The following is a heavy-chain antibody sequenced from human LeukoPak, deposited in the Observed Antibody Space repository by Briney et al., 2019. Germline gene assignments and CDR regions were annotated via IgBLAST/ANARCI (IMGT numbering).Heavy chain of an antibody. Sequence: GGSLRLSCAASGFIFSRYWMHWVRQAPGKGLVWVSRIDSDGSGTIHADSVKGRFTISRDNAKNSLYLQMNSLRAEDTAVYYCASLRAYYYDSSGHGEAFDIWGQGTMVTVSS. CDR1: GFIFSRYW. CDR3: ASLRAYYYDSSGHGEAFDI. D-gene: IGHD3-22*01. J-gene: IGHJ3*02. V-gene: IGHV3-74*01. CDR2: IDSDGSGT.